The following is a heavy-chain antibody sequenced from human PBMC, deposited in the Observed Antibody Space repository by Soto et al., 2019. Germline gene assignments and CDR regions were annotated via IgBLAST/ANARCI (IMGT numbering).Heavy chain of an antibody. D-gene: IGHD3-10*01. CDR2: IYYSGDT. J-gene: IGHJ6*02. CDR3: ARDKGWEFLKGSGMEV. Sequence: QVQLQESGPGLVKPSETLSLTCTVSGDSISRYYWSWIRLSPGKGLEWIGYIYYSGDTNYNPSVKSRVTISVDRTRIQLSLKLSSVTAADTSVFYCARDKGWEFLKGSGMEVWGQGTTVTVSS. CDR1: GDSISRYY. V-gene: IGHV4-59*01.